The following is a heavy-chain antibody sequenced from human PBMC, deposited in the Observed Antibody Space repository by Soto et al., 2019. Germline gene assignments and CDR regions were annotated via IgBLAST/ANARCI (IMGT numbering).Heavy chain of an antibody. J-gene: IGHJ6*02. D-gene: IGHD3-16*01. CDR3: ARELRGNYGMDV. CDR2: IWYYGSNK. CDR1: GFTFSSNG. Sequence: QVQLVESGGGVVQPGRSLRLSCAASGFTFSSNGMHWVRQAPGKGLEWVAVIWYYGSNKYYADSVKGRFTISRDNSKNTLYLQMNSLRAEDTAVYYCARELRGNYGMDVWGQGTTVSVSS. V-gene: IGHV3-33*01.